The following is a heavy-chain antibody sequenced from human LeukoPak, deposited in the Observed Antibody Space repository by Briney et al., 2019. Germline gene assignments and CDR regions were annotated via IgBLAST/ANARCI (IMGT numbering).Heavy chain of an antibody. CDR1: GFSFTTYW. Sequence: GGSLRLSCAASGFSFTTYWMGWVRQAPGKGLEWVANINQDESSQYYVDAVRGRFTISRDNSKNTLYLQMNSLRPEDTAVYCCARDLHCSGGSCYSGLHYWGQGTLVTVSS. V-gene: IGHV3-7*01. CDR3: ARDLHCSGGSCYSGLHY. J-gene: IGHJ4*02. CDR2: INQDESSQ. D-gene: IGHD2-15*01.